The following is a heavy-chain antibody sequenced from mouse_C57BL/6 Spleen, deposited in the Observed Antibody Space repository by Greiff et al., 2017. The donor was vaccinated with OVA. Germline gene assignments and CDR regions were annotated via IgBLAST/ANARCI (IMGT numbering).Heavy chain of an antibody. Sequence: VQLQQSGAELVKPGASVKISCKASGYAFSSYWMNWVKQRPGKGLEWIGQIYPGDGDTNYNGKFKGKATLTADKSSSTAYMQLSSLTSEDSAVYFCARYYYGIYAMDYWGQGTSVTVSS. V-gene: IGHV1-80*01. CDR1: GYAFSSYW. CDR3: ARYYYGIYAMDY. J-gene: IGHJ4*01. CDR2: IYPGDGDT. D-gene: IGHD1-1*01.